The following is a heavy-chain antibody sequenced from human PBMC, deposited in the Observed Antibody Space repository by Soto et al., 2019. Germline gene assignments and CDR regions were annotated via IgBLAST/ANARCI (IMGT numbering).Heavy chain of an antibody. J-gene: IGHJ6*03. D-gene: IGHD3-10*01. V-gene: IGHV3-23*01. CDR2: ISGSGGST. CDR3: ASLPYGSGSYYTVPYYYYYMDV. Sequence: GGSLRLSCAASGFTFSSYAMSWVRQAPGKGLEWVSAISGSGGSTYYADSVKGRFTISRDNSKNTLYLQMNSLRAEDTAVYYCASLPYGSGSYYTVPYYYYYMDVWGKGTTVTVSS. CDR1: GFTFSSYA.